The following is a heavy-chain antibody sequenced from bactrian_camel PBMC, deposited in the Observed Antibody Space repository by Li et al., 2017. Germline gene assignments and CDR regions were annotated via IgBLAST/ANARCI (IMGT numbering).Heavy chain of an antibody. CDR3: AAIRAYWSGNYWCRDFCY. CDR2: IRSDGST. J-gene: IGHJ6*01. D-gene: IGHD2*01. Sequence: HVQLVESGGGLVQPGGSLRLSCTASGLSFADSDMGWYRQTPGNECKLVSRIRSDGSTYYADSVKGRFTISRDNAKNTVYLQMNSLKPEDAAMYYCAAIRAYWSGNYWCRDFCYWGQGTQVTVS. V-gene: IGHV3S60*01. CDR1: GLSFADSD.